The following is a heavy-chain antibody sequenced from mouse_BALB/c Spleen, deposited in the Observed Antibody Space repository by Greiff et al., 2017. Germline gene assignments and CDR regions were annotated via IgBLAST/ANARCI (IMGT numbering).Heavy chain of an antibody. Sequence: EVQRVESGGGLVKPGGSLKLSCAASGFTFSDYYMYWVRQTPEKRLEWVATISDGGSYTYYPDSVKGRFTISRDNAKNNLYLQMSSLKSEDTAMYYCARGGWDAYFDYWGQGTTLTVSS. J-gene: IGHJ2*01. D-gene: IGHD4-1*01. CDR3: ARGGWDAYFDY. CDR2: ISDGGSYT. V-gene: IGHV5-4*02. CDR1: GFTFSDYY.